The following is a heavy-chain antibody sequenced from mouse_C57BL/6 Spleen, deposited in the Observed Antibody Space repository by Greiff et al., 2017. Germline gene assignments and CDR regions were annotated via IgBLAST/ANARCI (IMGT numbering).Heavy chain of an antibody. Sequence: VQLQQSGAELVKPGASVKISCKASGYAFSSYWMNWVKQRPGKGLEWIGQFYPGDGDTNYNGKFKGKATLTADKSSSSAYMQLSSLTSEDAAVYFCAREAITTVEYYFDYWGQGTTLTVSS. D-gene: IGHD1-1*01. J-gene: IGHJ2*01. CDR3: AREAITTVEYYFDY. CDR1: GYAFSSYW. CDR2: FYPGDGDT. V-gene: IGHV1-80*01.